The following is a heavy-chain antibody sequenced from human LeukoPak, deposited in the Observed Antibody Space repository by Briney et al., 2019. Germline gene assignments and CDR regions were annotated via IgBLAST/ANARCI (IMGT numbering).Heavy chain of an antibody. J-gene: IGHJ4*02. Sequence: GGSLRLSCAASGFTFSNYAMSWVRQAPGKGLEWVLALSGSGATTYYADSVKGRFTISRDNSQNTLYLQMNSLRAEDTAVYYCAKPWSTTNVVATAFDSWGQGTLVTVSS. V-gene: IGHV3-23*01. CDR1: GFTFSNYA. D-gene: IGHD1-26*01. CDR3: AKPWSTTNVVATAFDS. CDR2: LSGSGATT.